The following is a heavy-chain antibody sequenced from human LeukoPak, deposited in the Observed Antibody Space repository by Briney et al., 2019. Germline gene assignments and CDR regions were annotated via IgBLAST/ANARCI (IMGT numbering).Heavy chain of an antibody. CDR2: INTGGSST. J-gene: IGHJ6*03. V-gene: IGHV3-74*01. D-gene: IGHD3-10*01. CDR3: ARAVYGSGSCMDV. Sequence: SGGSLRLSCAASGFIFSSYWMHWVRQAPGKGLVWVSRINTGGSSTNYADSVKGRFTISRDNAKNTLYLQMNSLRAEDTAVYYCARAVYGSGSCMDVWGKGTTVTVSS. CDR1: GFIFSSYW.